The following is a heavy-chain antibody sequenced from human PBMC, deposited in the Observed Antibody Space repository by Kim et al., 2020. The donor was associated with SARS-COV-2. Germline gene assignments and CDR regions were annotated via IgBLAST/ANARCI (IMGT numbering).Heavy chain of an antibody. CDR1: GFTFHNYA. D-gene: IGHD6-19*01. V-gene: IGHV3-9*01. CDR3: AKGNGIAVAATGIYFDN. CDR2: VTWNSGNI. J-gene: IGHJ4*02. Sequence: GGSLRLSCAASGFTFHNYAMHWVRQAPGKGLEWVSGVTWNSGNIAYASSVKGRFTISRDNAKNSLYLQMSSLRAEDTALYYCAKGNGIAVAATGIYFDNLGQGTLVTVSS.